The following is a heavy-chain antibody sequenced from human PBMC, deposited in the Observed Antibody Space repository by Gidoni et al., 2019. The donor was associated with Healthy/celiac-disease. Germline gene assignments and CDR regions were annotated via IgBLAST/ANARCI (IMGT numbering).Heavy chain of an antibody. Sequence: EVQLLESGGGLVQPGGSLRLSCAASGFTFSSYAMSWVRQAPGKGLEWVSAISGSGGSTYYADSVKGRFTISRDNAKNTLYLQMNSLRAEDTAVYYCAKDDARVQWLLHFDYWGQGTLVTVSS. J-gene: IGHJ4*02. D-gene: IGHD3-22*01. CDR2: ISGSGGST. CDR1: GFTFSSYA. CDR3: AKDDARVQWLLHFDY. V-gene: IGHV3-23*01.